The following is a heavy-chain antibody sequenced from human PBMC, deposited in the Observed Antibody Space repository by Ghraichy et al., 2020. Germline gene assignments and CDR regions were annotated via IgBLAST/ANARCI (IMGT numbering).Heavy chain of an antibody. CDR3: ARVVDARRPFGSDYFYYMDV. CDR2: IIPSLAIA. Sequence: KVSCKASGGRFSSYAISWVRQAPGQGLEWMGRIIPSLAIANYAQKFQGRVTITVDKSTSTAHMELRSLRSDDTAEYYCARVVDARRPFGSDYFYYMDVWGKGTTVTVSS. D-gene: IGHD2-21*01. J-gene: IGHJ6*03. CDR1: GGRFSSYA. V-gene: IGHV1-69*04.